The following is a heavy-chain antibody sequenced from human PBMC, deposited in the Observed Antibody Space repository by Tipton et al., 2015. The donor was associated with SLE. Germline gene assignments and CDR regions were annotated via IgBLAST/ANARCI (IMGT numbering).Heavy chain of an antibody. J-gene: IGHJ3*02. D-gene: IGHD2-15*01. CDR1: GGSISSHS. CDR3: ARAGPDIVVVAEGPLGPFDI. V-gene: IGHV4-59*11. Sequence: TLSLTCTVSGGSISSHSWMWIRQPPGKGLEYIGYLYFSGVTNYNPSLESRVTISEDTSKNQLSLKLNSVTAADSAVYFCARAGPDIVVVAEGPLGPFDIWGRGTMVTVSS. CDR2: LYFSGVT.